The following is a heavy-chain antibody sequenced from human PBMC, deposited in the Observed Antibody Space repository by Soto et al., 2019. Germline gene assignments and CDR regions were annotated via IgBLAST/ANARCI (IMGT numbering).Heavy chain of an antibody. Sequence: SETLSLTCAVSGGSISSYYWSWIRQPPGKGLEWIGYIYYSGSTNYKPSLKSRVTISVDTSKNQFSLKLSSVTDADTAVYYCARDSFSWAYDYWGKGTLVTISS. J-gene: IGHJ4*02. CDR2: IYYSGST. V-gene: IGHV4-59*01. CDR1: GGSISSYY. D-gene: IGHD6-13*01. CDR3: ARDSFSWAYDY.